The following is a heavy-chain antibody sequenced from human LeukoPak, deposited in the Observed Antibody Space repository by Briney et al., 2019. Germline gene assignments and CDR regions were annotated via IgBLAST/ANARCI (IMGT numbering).Heavy chain of an antibody. V-gene: IGHV3-30-3*01. J-gene: IGHJ6*02. D-gene: IGHD2-21*02. CDR2: ISYDGSNK. CDR3: ARPLAYCGGDCFGDYYYYGMDV. CDR1: GFTFSSYA. Sequence: GRSLRLSCAASGFTFSSYAMHWVRQAPGKGLEWVAVISYDGSNKYYADSVKGRFTISRDNSKNTLNLQMNSLRAEDTAVYYCARPLAYCGGDCFGDYYYYGMDVWGQGTTVTVSS.